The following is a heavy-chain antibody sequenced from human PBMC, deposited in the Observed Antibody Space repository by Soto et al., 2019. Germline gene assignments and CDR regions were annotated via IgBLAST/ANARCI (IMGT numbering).Heavy chain of an antibody. Sequence: PGESLKISCKGSGYSFAGYWITWVRQKPGKGLEWMGLIDPSDSQTYYSPSFRGHVTISVTKSITTVFLQWSSLRASDTAMYYCARQIYYSDTGPNFQYYFDSWGQGTPVTVSS. V-gene: IGHV5-10-1*01. D-gene: IGHD3-22*01. CDR1: GYSFAGYW. CDR3: ARQIYYSDTGPNFQYYFDS. CDR2: IDPSDSQT. J-gene: IGHJ4*02.